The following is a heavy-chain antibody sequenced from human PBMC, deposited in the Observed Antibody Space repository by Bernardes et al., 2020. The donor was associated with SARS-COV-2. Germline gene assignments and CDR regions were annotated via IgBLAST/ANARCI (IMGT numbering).Heavy chain of an antibody. CDR2: MRSKPKDYAT. CDR3: TGDYLY. J-gene: IGHJ4*02. Sequence: GGSLRLSCAVSGFNFSGSAIQWVRQASGKGLEWIGRMRSKPKDYATTYAPSLKGRCTISRDDSRNTAYLQINSLKIEDTAVYYCTGDYLYWDQGTLVTVSS. D-gene: IGHD4-17*01. CDR1: GFNFSGSA. V-gene: IGHV3-73*01.